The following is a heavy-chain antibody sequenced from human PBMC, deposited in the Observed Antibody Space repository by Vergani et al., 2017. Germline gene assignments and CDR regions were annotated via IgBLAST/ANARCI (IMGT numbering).Heavy chain of an antibody. J-gene: IGHJ6*03. Sequence: EVQMVESGGGLVKPGGSLRLSCVASGFTFSHYSMNWVRQAPGKGLEWVSSISGNNDDVYYADSVKGRFTISRDNAKNSLYLDMSSLRAEDTAVYYCARDSGYCSSTSCRGGYYYMDVWGKGTTVTVSS. CDR3: ARDSGYCSSTSCRGGYYYMDV. D-gene: IGHD2-2*03. CDR1: GFTFSHYS. CDR2: ISGNNDDV. V-gene: IGHV3-21*01.